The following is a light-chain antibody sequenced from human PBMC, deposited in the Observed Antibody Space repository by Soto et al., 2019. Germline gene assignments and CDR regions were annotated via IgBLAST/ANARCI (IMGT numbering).Light chain of an antibody. Sequence: EIVMTQSPVTLSVSAGERATLSCGASLSISNSLAWYQQKPGQAPRLLIYYISTRATGIPARFSGSGSGTEFTLTINSLQSEDSAVYYCQQHNQWPITFGQGTRLEIK. CDR1: LSISNS. V-gene: IGKV3D-15*01. CDR2: YIS. J-gene: IGKJ5*01. CDR3: QQHNQWPIT.